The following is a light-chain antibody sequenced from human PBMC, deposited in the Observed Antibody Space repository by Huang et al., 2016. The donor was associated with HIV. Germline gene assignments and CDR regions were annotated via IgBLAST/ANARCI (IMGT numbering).Light chain of an antibody. CDR1: QSLLLGDGKTY. Sequence: IVMTQTPLSLSVPPGQPATISCKSNQSLLLGDGKTYLYWYLQRAGQSPQPLIYDISIRFSGVPDRFSGSGSGTDFTLKISRVEAGDVGIYYCMQSIHLRTFGQGTKLEIK. CDR3: MQSIHLRT. CDR2: DIS. J-gene: IGKJ2*02. V-gene: IGKV2-29*02.